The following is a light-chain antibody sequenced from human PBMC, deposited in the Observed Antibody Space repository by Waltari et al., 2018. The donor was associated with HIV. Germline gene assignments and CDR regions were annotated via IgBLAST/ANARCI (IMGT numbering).Light chain of an antibody. CDR2: DAS. CDR1: QSVSSS. CDR3: QRRSNPFT. J-gene: IGKJ3*01. V-gene: IGKV3-11*01. Sequence: EIVLTQSPATLSLSPGERATLSCRASQSVSSSLAWYQQKPGQAPRLLIYDASNRATGIPARFSGSGSGTDFTLTISSLEPEDSAVYYCQRRSNPFTFGPGTKVDIK.